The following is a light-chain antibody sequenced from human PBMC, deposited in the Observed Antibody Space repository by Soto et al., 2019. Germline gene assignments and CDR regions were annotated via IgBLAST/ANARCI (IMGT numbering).Light chain of an antibody. CDR1: SRDVGGYSF. J-gene: IGLJ2*01. CDR3: SSYAGSDNAVV. V-gene: IGLV2-8*01. Sequence: QSALTQPPSASGSPGQSVTISCTGTSRDVGGYSFVSWYQQYPGKAPRVLISDVTQRPSGVPDRFSGSKSANTASLTVSGLQAEDEADYYCSSYAGSDNAVVFGGGTKLTVL. CDR2: DVT.